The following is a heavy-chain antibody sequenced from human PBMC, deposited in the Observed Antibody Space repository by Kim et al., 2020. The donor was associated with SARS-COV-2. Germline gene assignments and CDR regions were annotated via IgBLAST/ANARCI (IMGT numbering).Heavy chain of an antibody. V-gene: IGHV4-30-2*04. J-gene: IGHJ6*02. CDR3: ARDGPSMVRGIIDGMDV. D-gene: IGHD3-10*01. Sequence: LKSRVTISGDTSKNQFSLRLSSVTAADTAVYYCARDGPSMVRGIIDGMDVWGQGTTVTVSS.